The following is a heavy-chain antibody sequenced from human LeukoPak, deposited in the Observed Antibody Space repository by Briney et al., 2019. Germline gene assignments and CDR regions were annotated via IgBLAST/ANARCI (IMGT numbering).Heavy chain of an antibody. CDR3: ARDGTRMGNYFNY. CDR2: IYHSGST. D-gene: IGHD7-27*01. J-gene: IGHJ4*02. CDR1: GYSISSGYY. Sequence: PSETLSLTCTVSGYSISSGYYWGWIRQPPGKGLDWIGSIYHSGSTFYNPSLKSRVTISLDTSKNQFSLKLSSVTAADTAVYFCARDGTRMGNYFNYWGQGTLVTVSS. V-gene: IGHV4-38-2*02.